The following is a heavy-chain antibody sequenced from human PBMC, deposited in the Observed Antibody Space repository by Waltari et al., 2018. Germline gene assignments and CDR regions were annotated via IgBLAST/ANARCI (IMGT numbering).Heavy chain of an antibody. CDR3: ARLYNTGWYGIDY. D-gene: IGHD6-19*01. CDR1: GFTFSSYW. CDR2: IKKDGSGK. Sequence: EVQLVESGGGLVQPGGSLRLSCAASGFTFSSYWMSWVRQAPGKGLEWVANIKKDGSGKYSVDSVKGRFTISRDNAKNSLSLQMNSLRAEDTAVYFCARLYNTGWYGIDYWGQGTLVTVSS. J-gene: IGHJ4*02. V-gene: IGHV3-7*01.